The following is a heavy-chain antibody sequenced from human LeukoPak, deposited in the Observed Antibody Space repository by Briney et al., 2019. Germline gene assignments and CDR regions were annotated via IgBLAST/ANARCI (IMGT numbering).Heavy chain of an antibody. J-gene: IGHJ4*02. D-gene: IGHD2-15*01. CDR2: ISTDGYTT. CDR3: VVGGSPGY. V-gene: IGHV3-74*01. CDR1: GLAFSAYK. Sequence: GGSLRLSCAASGLAFSAYKMHWVRQAPRKGLVWVSRISTDGYTTDYADFVQGRFTASRDNTKNTWSLETNSLRAEDTAVYYCVVGGSPGYWGQGTLVTVSS.